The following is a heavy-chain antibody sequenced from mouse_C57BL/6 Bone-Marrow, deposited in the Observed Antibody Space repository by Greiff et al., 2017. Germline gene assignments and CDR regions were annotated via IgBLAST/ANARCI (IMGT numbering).Heavy chain of an antibody. J-gene: IGHJ4*01. D-gene: IGHD2-2*01. Sequence: VQLQQSGPELVKPGASVKISCKASGYAFSSSWMNWVKQRHGKGLEWIGRIYPGDGDTNYNGKFKGKATRPADKSSSTAYMQHSSLTSEDSAVYLCARFGGFYYGYARGYYAMDYWGQGTSVTVSS. CDR2: IYPGDGDT. V-gene: IGHV1-82*01. CDR3: ARFGGFYYGYARGYYAMDY. CDR1: GYAFSSSW.